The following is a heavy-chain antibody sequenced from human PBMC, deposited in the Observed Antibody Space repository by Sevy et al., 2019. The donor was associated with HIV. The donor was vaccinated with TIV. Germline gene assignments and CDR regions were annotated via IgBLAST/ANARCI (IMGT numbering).Heavy chain of an antibody. V-gene: IGHV4-4*07. CDR1: GGSISSYY. CDR3: ARFRSEWSQYNWFDP. Sequence: SESLSLTCTVSGGSISSYYWSWIRQPAGKGLEWIGRIYTSGSTNYNPSLKSRVTMSVDTSKNQFSLKLSSVTAADTAVYYCARFRSEWSQYNWFDPWGQGTLVTVSS. D-gene: IGHD3-3*01. CDR2: IYTSGST. J-gene: IGHJ5*02.